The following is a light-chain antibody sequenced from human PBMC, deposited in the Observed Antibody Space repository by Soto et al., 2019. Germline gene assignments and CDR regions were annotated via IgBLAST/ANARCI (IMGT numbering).Light chain of an antibody. Sequence: DIQMTQSPSSLSASVGDRVTITCQASQDISNYLNWYQQKPGKAPKLLIYDASNLETGVPSRFSGSGSGTDFTFTISSLQPEDIATYYCQQYDNLPPKLGPGTKVDIK. CDR2: DAS. J-gene: IGKJ3*01. V-gene: IGKV1-33*01. CDR3: QQYDNLPPK. CDR1: QDISNY.